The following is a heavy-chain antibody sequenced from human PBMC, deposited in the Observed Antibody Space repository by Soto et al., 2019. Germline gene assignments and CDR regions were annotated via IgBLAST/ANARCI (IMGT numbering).Heavy chain of an antibody. V-gene: IGHV3-23*01. J-gene: IGHJ4*02. CDR1: GFTFSSYA. CDR3: AISSGWYWSVYYFDY. CDR2: ISGSGGST. Sequence: GGSLRLSCAASGFTFSSYAMSWVRQAPGKGLEWVSAISGSGGSTYYADSVKGRFTISRDNSKNTLYLQMNSLRAEDTAVYYCAISSGWYWSVYYFDYWGQGTLVTVSS. D-gene: IGHD6-19*01.